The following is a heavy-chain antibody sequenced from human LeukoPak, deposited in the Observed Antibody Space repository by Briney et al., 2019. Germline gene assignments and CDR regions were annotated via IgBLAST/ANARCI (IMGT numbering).Heavy chain of an antibody. D-gene: IGHD3-3*01. CDR3: AKSPWSYYYGMDV. V-gene: IGHV3-7*01. Sequence: PGGSLRLSCAASGFTFSSYWMSWVRQAPGKGLEWVANIKQDGSEKYYVDSVKGRFTISRDNAKNSLYLQMNSLRAEDTAVYYCAKSPWSYYYGMDVWGQGTTVTVSS. J-gene: IGHJ6*02. CDR1: GFTFSSYW. CDR2: IKQDGSEK.